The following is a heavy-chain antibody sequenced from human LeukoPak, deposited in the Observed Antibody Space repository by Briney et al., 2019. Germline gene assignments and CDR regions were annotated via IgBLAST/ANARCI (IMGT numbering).Heavy chain of an antibody. D-gene: IGHD1-26*01. V-gene: IGHV4-59*01. J-gene: IGHJ3*02. Sequence: KSSETLSLTCTVSGGSISSSYCSWFRQPPRKGLQRIGYIYYSGSTNYNPSLKSRVTISVDTSKNQFSLKLSSVTAADTAVYYCASRRYSGSRVPPFDIWGQGTMVTVSS. CDR1: GGSISSSY. CDR3: ASRRYSGSRVPPFDI. CDR2: IYYSGST.